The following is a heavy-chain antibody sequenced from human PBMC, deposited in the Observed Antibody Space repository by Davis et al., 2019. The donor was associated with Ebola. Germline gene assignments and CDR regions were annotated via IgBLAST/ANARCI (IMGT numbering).Heavy chain of an antibody. J-gene: IGHJ6*04. V-gene: IGHV3-30*04. CDR2: ISYDGSNK. CDR3: AKVRASGGRFLEWLSMDV. D-gene: IGHD3-3*01. CDR1: GFTFSSYA. Sequence: PGGSLRLSCAASGFTFSSYAMSWVRQAPGKGLEWVAVISYDGSNKYYADSVKGRFTISRDNSKNTLYLQMNSLRAEDTAVYYCAKVRASGGRFLEWLSMDVWGKGTTVTVSS.